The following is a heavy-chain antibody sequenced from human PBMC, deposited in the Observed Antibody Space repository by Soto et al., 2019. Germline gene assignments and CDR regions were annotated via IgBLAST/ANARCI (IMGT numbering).Heavy chain of an antibody. J-gene: IGHJ4*02. CDR3: ARGGHVVVVTAALDY. CDR1: GDTFTDYY. CDR2: VNPSGGHT. V-gene: IGHV1-46*01. Sequence: QVQLMQSGAEVKKPGASVKVSCKASGDTFTDYYIHWVRQAPGQGLEWMGTVNPSGGHTTYAQHFLGRVTRTRDTSTSTLSRELTSLTSADTAIYYWARGGHVVVVTAALDYWGQGTLVTVSS. D-gene: IGHD2-21*02.